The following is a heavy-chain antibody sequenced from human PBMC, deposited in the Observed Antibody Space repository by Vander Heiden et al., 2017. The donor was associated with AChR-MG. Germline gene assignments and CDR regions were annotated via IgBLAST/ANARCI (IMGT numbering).Heavy chain of an antibody. CDR1: GFTFRAHY. CDR2: ISGSGSNI. D-gene: IGHD4-17*01. J-gene: IGHJ4*02. CDR3: ARHGWNDYGGVGDF. V-gene: IGHV3-11*01. Sequence: VQLLESGGGLVKPGGSRRLSCAASGFTFRAHYMSWIRQPPGKGLEWVSYISGSGSNIYYADSGKGRFTTSRDSAKTSLYLQMDSLRAEDTAVYYCARHGWNDYGGVGDFWGQGTLVTVSS.